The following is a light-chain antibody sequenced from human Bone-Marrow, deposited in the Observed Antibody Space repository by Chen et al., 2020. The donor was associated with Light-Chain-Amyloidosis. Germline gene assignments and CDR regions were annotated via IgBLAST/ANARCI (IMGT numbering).Light chain of an antibody. V-gene: IGLV2-14*03. J-gene: IGLJ1*01. CDR3: SSYTSTFPYV. CDR1: SRDVGRYNY. Sequence: QSALTQPASVSGSPGQSITISCTGTSRDVGRYNYVSWYHQHPGKVPKLIIHDVSDRPSGVSDRFSGSKSGNTASLTISGLQAEDKADYYCSSYTSTFPYVFGTGTRLTVL. CDR2: DVS.